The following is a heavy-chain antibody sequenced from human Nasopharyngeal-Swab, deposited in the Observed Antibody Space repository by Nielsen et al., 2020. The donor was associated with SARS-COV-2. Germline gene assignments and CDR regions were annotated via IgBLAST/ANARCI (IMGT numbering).Heavy chain of an antibody. D-gene: IGHD3-10*01. Sequence: SETLSLTCAVSGGSISSSNWWSWVRQPPGKGLEWIGEIYHSGSTNYNPSLKSRVTISVDKSKNQFSLKLSSVTAADTAVYYCAREGWGMTTALFGGSGAYYFDYWGQGTLVTVSS. CDR3: AREGWGMTTALFGGSGAYYFDY. J-gene: IGHJ4*02. CDR2: IYHSGST. V-gene: IGHV4-4*02. CDR1: GGSISSSNW.